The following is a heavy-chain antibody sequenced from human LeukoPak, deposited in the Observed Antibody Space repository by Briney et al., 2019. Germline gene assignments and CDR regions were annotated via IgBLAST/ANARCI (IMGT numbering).Heavy chain of an antibody. CDR1: GFTFSSYA. J-gene: IGHJ4*02. D-gene: IGHD1-1*01. Sequence: PGGSLRLSCAAYGFTFSSYAMSWVRQAPGKGLEWVSAISAGGTSPYYADSVKGRFTISRDNSRNTLYLQMSRLRAEDTAVYYCAKDRTTAPRIIDYWGQGTLVTVSS. CDR2: ISAGGTSP. CDR3: AKDRTTAPRIIDY. V-gene: IGHV3-23*01.